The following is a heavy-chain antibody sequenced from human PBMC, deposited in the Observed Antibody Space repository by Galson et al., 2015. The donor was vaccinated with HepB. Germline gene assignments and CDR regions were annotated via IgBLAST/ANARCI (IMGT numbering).Heavy chain of an antibody. J-gene: IGHJ6*02. CDR3: ARDSYYYDSSGYFYGMDV. V-gene: IGHV3-74*01. Sequence: SLRLSCAASGFTFSSYWMHWVRQAPGKGLVWVSRINSDGSSTSYADSVKGRFTISRDNSKNTLYLQMNSLRAEDTAVYYCARDSYYYDSSGYFYGMDVWGQGTTVTVSS. CDR1: GFTFSSYW. D-gene: IGHD3-22*01. CDR2: INSDGSST.